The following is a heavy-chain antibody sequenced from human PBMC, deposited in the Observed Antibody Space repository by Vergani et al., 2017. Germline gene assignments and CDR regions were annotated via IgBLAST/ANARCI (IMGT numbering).Heavy chain of an antibody. Sequence: QVQLQESGPGLVKPPGTLSLTCIVSGDSINNGNYSWGWIRQPPGKGLEWIGSVYYNGSTYYNPSLKSRVIISVDTSKNQIYLDLNSVTAADTAVYYCARDRGLAGSDYYAFGYWGQGTLVTVSS. J-gene: IGHJ4*02. CDR3: ARDRGLAGSDYYAFGY. CDR2: VYYNGST. CDR1: GDSINNGNYS. D-gene: IGHD6-13*01. V-gene: IGHV4-39*07.